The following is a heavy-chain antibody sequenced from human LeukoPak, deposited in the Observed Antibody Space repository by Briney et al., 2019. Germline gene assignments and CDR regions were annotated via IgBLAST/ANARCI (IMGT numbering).Heavy chain of an antibody. V-gene: IGHV4-61*05. CDR1: GDSISRGYY. D-gene: IGHD3-16*01. Sequence: SETLSLTCTVSGDSISRGYYWGWTRQPPGQGLEWIEYIYDSGSTNYNPSLKSRVIITVDKSKNHFYLKLSSVTGADTAVYYCAGSAYTGIDYRDVWGKGTTVTVSS. CDR3: AGSAYTGIDYRDV. J-gene: IGHJ6*03. CDR2: IYDSGST.